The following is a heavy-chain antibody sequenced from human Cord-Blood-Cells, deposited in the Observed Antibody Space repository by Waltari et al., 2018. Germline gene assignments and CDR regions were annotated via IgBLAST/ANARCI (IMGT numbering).Heavy chain of an antibody. CDR2: IWYDGSNK. Sequence: QVQLVESGGGVVHPGRSLGLSCASSGFTFTSSGMPWVRQAPGKGLEWVAVIWYDGSNKYYADSVKGRFTISRDNSKNTLYLQMNSLRAEDTAVYYCARESGNYWYFDLWGRGTLVTVSS. V-gene: IGHV3-33*01. J-gene: IGHJ2*01. CDR3: ARESGNYWYFDL. CDR1: GFTFTSSG. D-gene: IGHD1-26*01.